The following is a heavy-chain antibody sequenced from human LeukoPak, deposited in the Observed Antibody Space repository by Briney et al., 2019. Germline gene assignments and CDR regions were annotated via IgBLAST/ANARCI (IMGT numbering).Heavy chain of an antibody. J-gene: IGHJ4*02. CDR3: ANRPDTDSGDY. CDR1: GFTFRIYA. Sequence: GCLSLSCAASGFTFRIYAMSCVRHTPGEGLGWVSAISGSGGSTSYAASVKGRFTISRDNSKNTLYLQMNSLRAEDTAVYYCANRPDTDSGDYSGQGTLVTVSS. CDR2: ISGSGGST. V-gene: IGHV3-23*01.